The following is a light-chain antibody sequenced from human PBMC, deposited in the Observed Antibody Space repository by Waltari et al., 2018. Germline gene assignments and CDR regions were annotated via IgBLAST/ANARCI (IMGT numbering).Light chain of an antibody. Sequence: QSALTQPASVSGSPGQSITISCTGTRSDVGGYYVSWYQQYPGKAPQLMIYDVNNRPSGVSNRFSGSKSGNTASLTISGLQAEDEADYYCSSYTSSSTQVFGGGTKLTVL. CDR1: RSDVGGYY. CDR2: DVN. CDR3: SSYTSSSTQV. J-gene: IGLJ3*02. V-gene: IGLV2-14*03.